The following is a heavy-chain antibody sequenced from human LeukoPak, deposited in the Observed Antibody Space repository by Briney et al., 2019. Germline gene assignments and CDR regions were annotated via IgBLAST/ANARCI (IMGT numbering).Heavy chain of an antibody. Sequence: PSETLSLTCTVSGGSMSPYHWGWTRQPPGKGLEWTGYIYYSGSTNYNPSLKSRVTISVDTSKNQFPLKLSSVTAADTAIYYCARAVSGRFDYWGQGTLVTVSS. CDR3: ARAVSGRFDY. D-gene: IGHD6-19*01. J-gene: IGHJ4*02. V-gene: IGHV4-59*08. CDR2: IYYSGST. CDR1: GGSMSPYH.